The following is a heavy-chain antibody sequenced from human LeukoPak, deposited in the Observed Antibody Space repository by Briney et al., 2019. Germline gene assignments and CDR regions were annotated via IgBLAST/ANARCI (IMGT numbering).Heavy chain of an antibody. CDR3: VRGNGARSRTGYFDY. Sequence: SETLSLTCAVYGGSFSGYYWSWIRQPPGKGLEWIGEINHSGSTNYNPSLKSRVTISVDTSKNQFSLKLSSVTAADTAVYYCVRGNGARSRTGYFDYWGQGTLVTVSS. CDR1: GGSFSGYY. V-gene: IGHV4-34*01. D-gene: IGHD6-6*01. J-gene: IGHJ4*02. CDR2: INHSGST.